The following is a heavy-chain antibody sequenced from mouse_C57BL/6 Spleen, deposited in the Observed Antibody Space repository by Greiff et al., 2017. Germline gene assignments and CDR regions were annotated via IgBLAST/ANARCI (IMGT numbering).Heavy chain of an antibody. J-gene: IGHJ2*01. Sequence: EVKLVESGPGLVKPSQSLSLTCSVTGYSITSGYYWNWIRQFPGNKLEWMGYISYDGSNNYNPSLKNRISITRDTSKNQFFLKLNSVTTEDTATYYCAALLLQYYFDYWGQGTTLTVSS. CDR3: AALLLQYYFDY. V-gene: IGHV3-6*01. CDR1: GYSITSGYY. CDR2: ISYDGSN. D-gene: IGHD1-1*01.